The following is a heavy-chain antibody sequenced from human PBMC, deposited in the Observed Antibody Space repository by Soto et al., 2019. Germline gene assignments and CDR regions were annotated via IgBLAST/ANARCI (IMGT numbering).Heavy chain of an antibody. Sequence: SETLSLTCTVSGDSVSSISYYWSWIRQHPGKGLEWIGYIYYSGSTYYNPSLKSRVIISVDTSKNQFSLKLSSVTAADTAVYYCARDVGGYYDSSGYPHPGLFDYWGQGTLVTVSS. J-gene: IGHJ4*02. CDR1: GDSVSSISYY. D-gene: IGHD3-22*01. V-gene: IGHV4-31*02. CDR2: IYYSGST. CDR3: ARDVGGYYDSSGYPHPGLFDY.